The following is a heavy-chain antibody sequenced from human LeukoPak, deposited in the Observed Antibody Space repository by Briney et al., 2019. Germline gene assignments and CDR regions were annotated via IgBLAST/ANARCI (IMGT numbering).Heavy chain of an antibody. CDR3: ATDLRRGSYYQDY. D-gene: IGHD1-26*01. V-gene: IGHV1-24*01. Sequence: ASVKVSCKVSGYTLTELSMHWVRQAPGKGREWMGGFDPEDGETIYAQKFQGRVTMTEDTSTDTAYMELSSLRSEDTAVYYCATDLRRGSYYQDYWGQGTLVTVSS. CDR2: FDPEDGET. CDR1: GYTLTELS. J-gene: IGHJ4*02.